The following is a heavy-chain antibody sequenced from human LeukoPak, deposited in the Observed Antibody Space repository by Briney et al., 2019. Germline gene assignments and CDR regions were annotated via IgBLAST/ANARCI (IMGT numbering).Heavy chain of an antibody. J-gene: IGHJ4*02. V-gene: IGHV3-23*01. Sequence: GGSLRLSCAASGFTFSSYAMSWVRQAPGKGLEWVSAISGSGGSTYYADSVKGRFTISRDNSKNTLYLQMNSLRAEDTAVYYCAKDGGWSGPVVVPGSYFDYWGQGTLVTVSS. CDR3: AKDGGWSGPVVVPGSYFDY. D-gene: IGHD2-2*01. CDR1: GFTFSSYA. CDR2: ISGSGGST.